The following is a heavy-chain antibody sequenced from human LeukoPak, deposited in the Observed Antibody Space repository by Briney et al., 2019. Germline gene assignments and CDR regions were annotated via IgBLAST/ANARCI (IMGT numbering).Heavy chain of an antibody. V-gene: IGHV4-59*02. CDR3: ARGWIQLWFFDY. CDR1: GGSVSSFY. Sequence: SETLSLTCTVSGGSVSSFYWSWIRQSPGKGLEWIGYIHYSGSTNYNPSLKSRVTLSVDTSKSQLSLKLRSVTAADTAVYYCARGWIQLWFFDYWGQGTLVTVSS. D-gene: IGHD5-18*01. J-gene: IGHJ4*02. CDR2: IHYSGST.